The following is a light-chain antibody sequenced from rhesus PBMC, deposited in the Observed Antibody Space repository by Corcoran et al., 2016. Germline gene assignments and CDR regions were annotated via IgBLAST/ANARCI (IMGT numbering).Light chain of an antibody. CDR1: QSISSG. V-gene: IGKV1-22*01. CDR2: MAS. J-gene: IGKJ4*01. Sequence: DIQMTQSPSSLSASVGDTVTITCRASQSISSGLDWYQQKPGKALKHLIYMASSWQSGVPSRFSGSGSGTDFTLTISRLQPEDFATYYFLQYSRSPLTFGGGTKVEIK. CDR3: LQYSRSPLT.